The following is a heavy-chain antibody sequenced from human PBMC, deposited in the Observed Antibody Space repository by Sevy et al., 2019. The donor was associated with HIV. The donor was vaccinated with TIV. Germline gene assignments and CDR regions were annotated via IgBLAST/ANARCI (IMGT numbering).Heavy chain of an antibody. CDR2: ISASGDHT. CDR3: AIEGTHRRRDY. Sequence: GSLRLSCAASGFTFSSQAMSWVRQSPGKGQKWVSIISASGDHTYYADSVKGRFTISRDNSKNTLYLQMNGLRAEDTAVYYCAIEGTHRRRDYGGRGTLDTVSS. CDR1: GFTFSSQA. V-gene: IGHV3-23*01. J-gene: IGHJ4*02.